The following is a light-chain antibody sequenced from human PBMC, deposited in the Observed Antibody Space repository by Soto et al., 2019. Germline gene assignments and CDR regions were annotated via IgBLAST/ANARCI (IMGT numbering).Light chain of an antibody. J-gene: IGKJ4*01. CDR3: QHYDHLPPLS. Sequence: DIQMTQSPSSLSASVGDRVTITCQASQDIRNYLNWYQQKPGKATNLLIYDASNLRAGLPSRFSGSASGTEFTFTISILQPEYIAPYYSQHYDHLPPLSFGGGTKVQIK. CDR2: DAS. V-gene: IGKV1-33*01. CDR1: QDIRNY.